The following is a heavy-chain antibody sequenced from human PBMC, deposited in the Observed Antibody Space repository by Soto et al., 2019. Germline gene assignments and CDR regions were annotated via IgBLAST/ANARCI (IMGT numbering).Heavy chain of an antibody. J-gene: IGHJ6*02. CDR3: ARQGSNGAYYYYGMDV. Sequence: RGESLKISCQGSGYRFSSYWIAWVRQMPGKGLEWMGIIYPGDSDTIYSPSFQGQVTFSVDTSTSTAYLQWSSLKASDTAMYYCARQGSNGAYYYYGMDVWGQGTTVTVSS. CDR2: IYPGDSDT. D-gene: IGHD2-8*01. V-gene: IGHV5-51*01. CDR1: GYRFSSYW.